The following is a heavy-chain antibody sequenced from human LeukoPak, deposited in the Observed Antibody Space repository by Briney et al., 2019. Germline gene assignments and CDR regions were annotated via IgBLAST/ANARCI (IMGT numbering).Heavy chain of an antibody. CDR1: GYTFTSYG. V-gene: IGHV1-18*01. D-gene: IGHD1-1*01. Sequence: GASVKVSCKASGYTFTSYGISWVRQAPGQGLEWMGWISAYNGNTNYAQKLQGRVTMTTDTSTSTAYMELRSLRSDDTAVYYCARDLPLRRYSAHRFDYWGQGTLVTVSS. J-gene: IGHJ4*02. CDR3: ARDLPLRRYSAHRFDY. CDR2: ISAYNGNT.